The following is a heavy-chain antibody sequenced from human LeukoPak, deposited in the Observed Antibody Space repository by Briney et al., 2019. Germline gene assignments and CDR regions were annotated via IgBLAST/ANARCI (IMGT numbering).Heavy chain of an antibody. CDR2: IIPIFGIA. V-gene: IGHV1-69*04. Sequence: SVKVSCKASGGTFSSYAISWVRQAPGQGLEWMGRIIPIFGIANYAQKFRGRVTITADKSTSTAYMELSSLRSEDTAVYYCARDGDSPINSGSYYNWFDPWGQGTLVTVSS. D-gene: IGHD3-10*01. CDR1: GGTFSSYA. J-gene: IGHJ5*02. CDR3: ARDGDSPINSGSYYNWFDP.